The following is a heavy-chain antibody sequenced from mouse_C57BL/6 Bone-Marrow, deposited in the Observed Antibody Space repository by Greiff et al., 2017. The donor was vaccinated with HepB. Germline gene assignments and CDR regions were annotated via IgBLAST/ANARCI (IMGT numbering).Heavy chain of an antibody. CDR2: IYWDDDK. V-gene: IGHV8-12*01. CDR1: GFSLSTSGMG. Sequence: QVTLKVCGPGILQSSQTLSLTCSFSGFSLSTSGMGVSWIRQPSGKGLEWLAHIYWDDDKRYNPSLKSRLTISKDTSRNQVFLKITSVDTADTATYYCARREPGSDYAMDYWGQGTSVTVSS. J-gene: IGHJ4*01. D-gene: IGHD1-1*01. CDR3: ARREPGSDYAMDY.